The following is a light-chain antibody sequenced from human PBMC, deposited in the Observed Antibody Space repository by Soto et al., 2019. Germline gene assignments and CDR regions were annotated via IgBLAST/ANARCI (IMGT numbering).Light chain of an antibody. Sequence: QSALTQPASVSGSPGQSITISCTGTSSDVGHYNYVSWYQQNPGKAPKLMIHDVSKRPSGVPDRFSGSKSGYTASLTISGLQAEDEADYYCSSYAGSYGYVFGTGTKVTVL. CDR2: DVS. J-gene: IGLJ1*01. CDR1: SSDVGHYNY. V-gene: IGLV2-11*01. CDR3: SSYAGSYGYV.